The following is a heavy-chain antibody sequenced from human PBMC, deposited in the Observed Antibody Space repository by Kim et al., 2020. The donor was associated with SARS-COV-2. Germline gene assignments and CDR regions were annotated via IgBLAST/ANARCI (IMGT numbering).Heavy chain of an antibody. V-gene: IGHV4-59*13. D-gene: IGHD5-12*01. Sequence: SETLSLTCTVSGGSISSYYWSWIRQPPGKGLEWIGYIYYSGSTNYNPSLKSRVTISVDTSKNQFSLKLSSVTAADTAVYYCARAEMATPRPDYYYYGMDVWGQGTTVTVSS. CDR3: ARAEMATPRPDYYYYGMDV. J-gene: IGHJ6*02. CDR2: IYYSGST. CDR1: GGSISSYY.